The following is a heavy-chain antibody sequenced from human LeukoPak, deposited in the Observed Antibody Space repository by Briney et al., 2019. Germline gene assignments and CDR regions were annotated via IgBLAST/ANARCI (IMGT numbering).Heavy chain of an antibody. CDR2: ISNDGSKT. CDR3: AREHSGSYYDPFDY. V-gene: IGHV3-33*01. J-gene: IGHJ4*02. D-gene: IGHD1-26*01. CDR1: GFTFSLYG. Sequence: GGSLRLSCAASGFTFSLYGMHWVRQAPGKGLEWVALISNDGSKTYYADSVKGRFTISRDNSKNTVYLQVSSLRADDTAVYYCAREHSGSYYDPFDYWGQGTLVTVSS.